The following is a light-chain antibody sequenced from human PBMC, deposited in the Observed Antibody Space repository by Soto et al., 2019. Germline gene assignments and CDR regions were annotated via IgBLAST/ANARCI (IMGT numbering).Light chain of an antibody. CDR2: VAS. Sequence: EIVLTQSPATQSVAPGGRSTLAGRASQSVNQKLGWYQQKPGQAPRLVIYVASYRATGIPARFSGSVSGTEVTITISNLKDEDGAVYYCQQFNNWTHTFGQGTRLEIK. CDR3: QQFNNWTHT. CDR1: QSVNQK. V-gene: IGKV3-15*01. J-gene: IGKJ5*01.